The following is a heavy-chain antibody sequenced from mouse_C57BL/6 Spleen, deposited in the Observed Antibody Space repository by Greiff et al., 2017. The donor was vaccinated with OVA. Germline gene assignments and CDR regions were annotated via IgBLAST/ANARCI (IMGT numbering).Heavy chain of an antibody. J-gene: IGHJ2*01. CDR3: ARDGNSFDY. CDR2: IYPGSGNT. V-gene: IGHV1-76*01. D-gene: IGHD2-1*01. CDR1: GYTFTDYY. Sequence: QVQLKQSGAELVRPGASVKLSCKASGYTFTDYYINWVKQRPGQGLEWIARIYPGSGNTYYNEKFKGKATLTAEKSSSTAYMQLSSLTSEDSAVYFCARDGNSFDYWGQGTTLTVSS.